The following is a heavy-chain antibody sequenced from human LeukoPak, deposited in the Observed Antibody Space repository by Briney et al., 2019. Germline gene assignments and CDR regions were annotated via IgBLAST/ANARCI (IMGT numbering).Heavy chain of an antibody. CDR2: INPTGGST. D-gene: IGHD2-21*02. V-gene: IGHV1-46*01. CDR3: ARDHYHKVHSVMVTAPDY. Sequence: ASVKVSCKASGYTFTSYYMHWVRQAPGQGLEWMGIINPTGGSTSYAQKFQGRVTMTRDTSTTTVYMELSSLRSEDTAVYYCARDHYHKVHSVMVTAPDYWGQGTLVIVSS. J-gene: IGHJ4*02. CDR1: GYTFTSYY.